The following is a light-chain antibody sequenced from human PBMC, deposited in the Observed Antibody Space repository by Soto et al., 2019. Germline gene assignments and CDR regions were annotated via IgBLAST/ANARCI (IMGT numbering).Light chain of an antibody. CDR3: QHYESNPWT. Sequence: DIQMTQSPSTLSASVGDRVTITCRASQNINNWLAWYQQKPGKAPKLLIYAASSLESGVPSRFSGSRSGTAFTLTISSLQPDDCATYYCQHYESNPWTFGQGTKVELK. J-gene: IGKJ1*01. V-gene: IGKV1-5*01. CDR1: QNINNW. CDR2: AAS.